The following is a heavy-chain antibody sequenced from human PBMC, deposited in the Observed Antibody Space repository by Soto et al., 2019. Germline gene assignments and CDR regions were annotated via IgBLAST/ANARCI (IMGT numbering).Heavy chain of an antibody. CDR3: AREKTSYGMDV. CDR2: MNPNSGNT. V-gene: IGHV1-8*01. J-gene: IGHJ6*02. CDR1: GYTFTSYD. Sequence: QVQLVQSGAEVKKPGASVKVSCKASGYTFTSYDINWVRQATGQGHEWMGWMNPNSGNTGYAQQFQGRVTMTRNASISTAYTELSSLGSEDTAVYYCAREKTSYGMDVWGQGTTVTVSS.